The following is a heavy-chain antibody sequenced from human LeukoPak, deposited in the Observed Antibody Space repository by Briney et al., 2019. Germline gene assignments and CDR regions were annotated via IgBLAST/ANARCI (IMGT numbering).Heavy chain of an antibody. CDR3: ARSERRVSFDY. CDR1: GFTVSSKY. Sequence: PGGSLRLSCAASGFTVSSKYMSWVRQAPGKGLEWVSIIYSDGNTYYADSVKGRFTISRDNSQNTLYLQLNSLRAEDTAVYYCARSERRVSFDYWGQGTLVTVSS. J-gene: IGHJ4*02. D-gene: IGHD1-1*01. CDR2: IYSDGNT. V-gene: IGHV3-66*01.